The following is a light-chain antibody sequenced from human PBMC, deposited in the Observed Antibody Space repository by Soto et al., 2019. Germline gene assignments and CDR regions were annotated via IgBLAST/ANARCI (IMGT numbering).Light chain of an antibody. Sequence: IHMTQSPSSLSASVLYRVTITFLASQNIRNDLNWYQQKPGKAPNLLIYAASGLQSGVPSRFSGRGSGTDFTFTISSLQPDDSGTYYCQQYDDLPITFGQGTRLEIK. CDR2: AAS. J-gene: IGKJ5*01. CDR1: QNIRND. CDR3: QQYDDLPIT. V-gene: IGKV1-33*01.